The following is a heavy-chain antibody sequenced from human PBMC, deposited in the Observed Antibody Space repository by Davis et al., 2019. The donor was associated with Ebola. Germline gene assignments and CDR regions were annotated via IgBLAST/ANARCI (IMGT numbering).Heavy chain of an antibody. D-gene: IGHD5-24*01. CDR3: AKDRGDGYNWGIDY. CDR1: GGTFSNYA. V-gene: IGHV1-2*02. CDR2: IDPNSGDT. Sequence: ASVKVSCKASGGTFSNYAINWVRQAPGQGLEWMGWIDPNSGDTNFAQKFQGRVTLTRDTSITTAYMELSGLRSDDSAVYYCAKDRGDGYNWGIDYWGQGTLVTVSS. J-gene: IGHJ4*02.